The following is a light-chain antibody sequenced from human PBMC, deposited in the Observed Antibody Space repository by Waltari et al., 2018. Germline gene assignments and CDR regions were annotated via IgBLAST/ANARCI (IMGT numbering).Light chain of an antibody. CDR1: QGISTY. Sequence: VIWMTQSPSLLSASPGDRVTITCRMSQGISTYLAWYQQKPGRAPDLLIYGASILRSGVPSRFSGSGSGTEFTLTISSLQSEDVATYYCQHYYNFPWTFGQGTKVEIK. V-gene: IGKV1D-8*03. CDR2: GAS. J-gene: IGKJ1*01. CDR3: QHYYNFPWT.